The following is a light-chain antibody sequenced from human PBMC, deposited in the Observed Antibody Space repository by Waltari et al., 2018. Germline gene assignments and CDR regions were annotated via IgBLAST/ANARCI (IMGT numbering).Light chain of an antibody. CDR3: QQYNNWPPMT. CDR2: GAS. V-gene: IGKV3-15*01. Sequence: EIVMTQSPATLSVSPGARATLSCRASQSVSSNLAWYQQKPGQAPRLLIYGASTRATGIPARVSGSGSGTEFTLTISSMQSEDFAVYYCQQYNNWPPMTFGQGTKVEIK. CDR1: QSVSSN. J-gene: IGKJ1*01.